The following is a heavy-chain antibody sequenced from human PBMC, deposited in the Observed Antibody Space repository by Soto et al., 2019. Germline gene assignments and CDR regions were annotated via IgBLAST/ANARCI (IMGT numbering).Heavy chain of an antibody. J-gene: IGHJ4*02. Sequence: QVQLVQSGAEVKKPGASVKVSCKASGDTFTDYYIHWVRQAPGQGLEWMGTVNPSGGHTTYAQHFLGRRTMTRETSTSTLYTELTSLTSEDTAVYYCARGGHVVVVTAALDYWGQGTLVTVSS. D-gene: IGHD2-21*02. CDR1: GDTFTDYY. CDR2: VNPSGGHT. CDR3: ARGGHVVVVTAALDY. V-gene: IGHV1-46*01.